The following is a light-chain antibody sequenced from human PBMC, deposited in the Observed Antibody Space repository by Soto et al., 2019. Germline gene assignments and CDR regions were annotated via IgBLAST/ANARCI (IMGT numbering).Light chain of an antibody. V-gene: IGLV2-14*01. Sequence: QSALPQPASVSGSPGQSITISCTGTSSDIGTYNYVSWYQLHPGKAPTLMIYEVDNRPSGVSNRFSGSKSGNTASLTISRLQAEDEADYYCSSYVSNSTPLFGGGTKLTVL. CDR3: SSYVSNSTPL. CDR2: EVD. J-gene: IGLJ3*02. CDR1: SSDIGTYNY.